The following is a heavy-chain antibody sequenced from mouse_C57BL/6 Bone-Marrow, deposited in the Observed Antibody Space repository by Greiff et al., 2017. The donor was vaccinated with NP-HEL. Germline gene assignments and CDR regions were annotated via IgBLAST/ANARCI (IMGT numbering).Heavy chain of an antibody. CDR2: IDPENGAT. J-gene: IGHJ1*03. CDR3: TCCTTVVHWYFDV. D-gene: IGHD1-1*01. Sequence: VQLQPSGAELVRPGASVKLSCTASGFNIKDDYMHWVKQRPEQGLEWIGWIDPENGATEYASKFQGKATITADTSSNTAYLQLSSLTSEDTAVYYCTCCTTVVHWYFDVWGTGTTVTVSS. V-gene: IGHV14-4*01. CDR1: GFNIKDDY.